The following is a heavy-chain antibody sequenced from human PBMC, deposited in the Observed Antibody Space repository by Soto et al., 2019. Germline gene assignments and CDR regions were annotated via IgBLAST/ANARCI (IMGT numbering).Heavy chain of an antibody. Sequence: QVQLQESGPGLVKPSETLSLTCTVSGGSISSYYWSWIRQSAGKGLEWLVRFYTTGPPDYNPSLKSRHAMSTDTTKNQLSLRMTSVTAAYTGGYYYARAGNQYGVEVWGQVTTVTVSS. CDR3: ARAGNQYGVEV. D-gene: IGHD3-10*01. V-gene: IGHV4-4*07. CDR1: GGSISSYY. J-gene: IGHJ6*02. CDR2: FYTTGPP.